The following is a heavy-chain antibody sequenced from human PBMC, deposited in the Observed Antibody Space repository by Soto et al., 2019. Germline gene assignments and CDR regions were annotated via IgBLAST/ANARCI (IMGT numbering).Heavy chain of an antibody. Sequence: QVQLVQSGAEVKKPGSSVKVSCKASGGTFSSYAISWVRQAPGQGLEWMGGIIPIFGTANYAQKFQGRVTVTAGECTSTAYRELGSLRSEDTAVYYCARHVPAAGYYYGMDVWGQGTTVTVSS. V-gene: IGHV1-69*12. CDR3: ARHVPAAGYYYGMDV. CDR2: IIPIFGTA. CDR1: GGTFSSYA. J-gene: IGHJ6*02. D-gene: IGHD2-2*01.